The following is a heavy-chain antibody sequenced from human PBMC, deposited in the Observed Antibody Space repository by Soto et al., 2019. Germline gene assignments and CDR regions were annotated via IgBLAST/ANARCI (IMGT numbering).Heavy chain of an antibody. CDR2: ISWNSGSI. CDR1: GFTFDDYA. D-gene: IGHD5-18*01. J-gene: IGHJ5*02. V-gene: IGHV3-9*01. CDR3: AKGVGGYSYGYGWFDP. Sequence: SLRLSCAASGFTFDDYAMHWVRQAPGKGLEWVSGISWNSGSIGYADSVKGRFTISRDNAKNSLYLQMNSLRAEDTALYYCAKGVGGYSYGYGWFDPWGQGTLVTVSS.